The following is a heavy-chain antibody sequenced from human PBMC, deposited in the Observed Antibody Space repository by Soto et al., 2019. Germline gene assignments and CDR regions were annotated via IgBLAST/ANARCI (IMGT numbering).Heavy chain of an antibody. Sequence: HEQLVQSGTEVKKHGASVTVSCKSSGYTFTDFYLHSLRQAPGQGLEWVGWINPKTGDTKSSQKFQGRVTMSRDTSVSTAYINLTSLTSDDTAMYYCATGTNGTTGWYHPWGQGTRVTVSS. CDR1: GYTFTDFY. CDR3: ATGTNGTTGWYHP. J-gene: IGHJ5*02. V-gene: IGHV1-2*02. CDR2: INPKTGDT. D-gene: IGHD1-1*01.